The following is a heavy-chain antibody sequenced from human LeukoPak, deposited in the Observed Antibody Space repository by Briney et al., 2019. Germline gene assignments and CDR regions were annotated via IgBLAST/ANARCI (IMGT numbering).Heavy chain of an antibody. D-gene: IGHD2-15*01. CDR1: GGSFSGYY. CDR3: ARGLVVVASGMDV. J-gene: IGHJ6*02. V-gene: IGHV4-34*01. CDR2: INHSGST. Sequence: SETLSLTCAVYGGSFSGYYWSWLRQPPGKGLEWIGEINHSGSTNYNPSLKSRVTISVDTSKNQFSLKLGSVTAADTAVYYCARGLVVVASGMDVWGQGTTVTVSS.